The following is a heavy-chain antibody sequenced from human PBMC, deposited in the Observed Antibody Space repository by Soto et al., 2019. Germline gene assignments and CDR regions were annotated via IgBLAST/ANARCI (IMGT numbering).Heavy chain of an antibody. CDR3: ARDAYYDSSGFGSL. D-gene: IGHD3-22*01. CDR2: IYSGGST. Sequence: WGSLRLSCAASGFTVSSNYMSWVRQAPGKGLEWVSVIYSGGSTYYADSVKGRFTISRDNSKNTLYLQMNSLRAEDTAVYYCARDAYYDSSGFGSLWGQGTLVTVSS. CDR1: GFTVSSNY. V-gene: IGHV3-53*01. J-gene: IGHJ4*02.